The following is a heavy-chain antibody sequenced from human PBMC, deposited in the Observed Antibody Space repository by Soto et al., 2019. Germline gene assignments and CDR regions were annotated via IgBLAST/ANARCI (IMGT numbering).Heavy chain of an antibody. V-gene: IGHV1-69*12. D-gene: IGHD6-13*01. CDR1: GGTFSSYA. J-gene: IGHJ6*02. CDR3: ARGGTTKYSSSHYYYYGMDV. CDR2: IIPIFSTA. Sequence: QVQLVQSGAEVKKPGSSVKVSCKASGGTFSSYAISWVRQAPGQGLEWMGGIIPIFSTANYAQKFQGRVTITADESTSTAYMELSSLRSEDTAVYYCARGGTTKYSSSHYYYYGMDVWGQGTTVTVSS.